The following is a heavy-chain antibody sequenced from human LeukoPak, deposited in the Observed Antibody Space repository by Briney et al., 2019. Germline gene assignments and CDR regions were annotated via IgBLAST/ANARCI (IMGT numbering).Heavy chain of an antibody. CDR2: IKQDGSEK. CDR3: ARESGFGELFPDAFDM. CDR1: GFTFSSYG. Sequence: PGGSLRLSCAASGFTFSSYGMHWVRQAPGKGLEWVANIKQDGSEKYYVDSVKGRFTISRDNAKNSLYLQMNSLRAEDTAVYYCARESGFGELFPDAFDMWGQGTKVTVAP. D-gene: IGHD3-10*01. V-gene: IGHV3-7*01. J-gene: IGHJ3*02.